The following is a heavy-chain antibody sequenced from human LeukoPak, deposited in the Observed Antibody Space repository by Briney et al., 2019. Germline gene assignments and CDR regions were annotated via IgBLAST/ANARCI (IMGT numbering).Heavy chain of an antibody. D-gene: IGHD3-10*01. CDR2: IYNSGNT. CDR1: GGSISNYY. CDR3: ARRHKVGAGDALDI. Sequence: SETLSLTCTVSGGSISNYYWTWIRQPPGKGLEWIGYIYNSGNTNYNPSLKSRVTISVDTSKNQFSLKLSSVTAADTAVYYCARRHKVGAGDALDIWGQGTMVTVSS. J-gene: IGHJ3*02. V-gene: IGHV4-59*08.